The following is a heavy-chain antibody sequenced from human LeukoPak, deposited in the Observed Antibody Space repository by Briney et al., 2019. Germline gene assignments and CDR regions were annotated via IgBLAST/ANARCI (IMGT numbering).Heavy chain of an antibody. Sequence: GGSLRLSCAASGFTFSSYWMHWVRQAPGKGLVWVSRVNSDGSSTNYADSVKGRFTIPRDNAKNTLYLQMNRLRGEEPAVYYCARGGYYGSGNYYNFDYWGQGTLLTVSS. CDR1: GFTFSSYW. J-gene: IGHJ4*02. CDR2: VNSDGSST. V-gene: IGHV3-74*01. CDR3: ARGGYYGSGNYYNFDY. D-gene: IGHD3-10*01.